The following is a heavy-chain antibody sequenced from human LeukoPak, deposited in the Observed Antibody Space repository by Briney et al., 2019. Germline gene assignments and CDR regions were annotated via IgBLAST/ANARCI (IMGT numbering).Heavy chain of an antibody. Sequence: SVKVSCKASGGTFSSYAISWVRQAPGQGLEWMGGIIPIFGTANYAQKFQGRVTITADESTSTAYMELSSLRSEDTAVYYCARDEGYCSSTNCYLFDYWGQGTLVTVSS. V-gene: IGHV1-69*13. CDR1: GGTFSSYA. D-gene: IGHD2-2*01. CDR3: ARDEGYCSSTNCYLFDY. CDR2: IIPIFGTA. J-gene: IGHJ4*02.